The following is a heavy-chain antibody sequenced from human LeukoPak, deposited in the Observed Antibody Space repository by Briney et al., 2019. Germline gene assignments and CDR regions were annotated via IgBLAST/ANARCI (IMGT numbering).Heavy chain of an antibody. CDR1: GYSFSNFH. Sequence: ASVKVSCKASGYSFSNFHINWVRQASGQGLEWIGWVSPKTGDRGYALKFQGRVTMTSDTSETTVYMEVRSLTSEDTAVYYCARLRGSGYFDYWGQGTLVTVSS. CDR3: ARLRGSGYFDY. CDR2: VSPKTGDR. J-gene: IGHJ4*02. V-gene: IGHV1-8*01. D-gene: IGHD2-15*01.